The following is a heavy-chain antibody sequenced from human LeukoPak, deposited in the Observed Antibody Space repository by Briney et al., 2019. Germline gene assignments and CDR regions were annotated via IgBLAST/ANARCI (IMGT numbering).Heavy chain of an antibody. V-gene: IGHV3-21*05. CDR2: ISSGSSYI. CDR3: ARARTMYSSGWYQVVNFDY. D-gene: IGHD6-19*01. CDR1: GFTFSSYE. Sequence: GGSLRLSCAASGFTFSSYEMNWVRQAPGKGLEWVSYISSGSSYIYYADSVKGRFTISRDNAKNSLYLQMNSLRAEDTAVYYCARARTMYSSGWYQVVNFDYWGQGTLVTVSS. J-gene: IGHJ4*02.